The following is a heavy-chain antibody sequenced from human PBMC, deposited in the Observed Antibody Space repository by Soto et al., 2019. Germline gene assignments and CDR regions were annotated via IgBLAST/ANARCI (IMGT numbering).Heavy chain of an antibody. V-gene: IGHV6-1*01. J-gene: IGHJ6*02. D-gene: IGHD3-16*01. CDR3: AGVVWFRGLDV. Sequence: SQTLSLTGDISGDNVARNSAAWHWIRQSPSRGLEWLGRTYYRSRWENDYALSVKSRITISPDTSKNQFSLHLYSVTPEDTAVYYCAGVVWFRGLDVWGQGTPVTVSS. CDR1: GDNVARNSAA. CDR2: TYYRSRWEN.